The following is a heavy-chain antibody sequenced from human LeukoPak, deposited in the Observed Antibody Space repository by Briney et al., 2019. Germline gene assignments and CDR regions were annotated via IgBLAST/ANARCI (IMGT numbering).Heavy chain of an antibody. V-gene: IGHV3-11*01. CDR1: GFTFSDYY. CDR3: ARGHYQVGV. J-gene: IGHJ6*02. D-gene: IGHD2-2*01. CDR2: IAHSGNGM. Sequence: GGSLRLSCAASGFTFSDYYMAWIRQAPGKGLEWVSHIAHSGNGMWYADAVKGRFPISRDNAKNFLLHKMDSLRAEDTSVYCGARGHYQVGVWGQGTTGIVS.